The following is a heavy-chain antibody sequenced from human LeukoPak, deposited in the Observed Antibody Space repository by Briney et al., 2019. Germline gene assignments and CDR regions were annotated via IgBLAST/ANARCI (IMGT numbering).Heavy chain of an antibody. J-gene: IGHJ5*02. CDR3: AREMYYYDSSGYHP. D-gene: IGHD3-22*01. CDR1: GGTFSIYA. Sequence: EASVKVSCKASGGTFSIYAISWVRQAPGQGLEWVGGIIPIFGTANYAQKFQGRVTITADESTSTAYMELSSLRSEDTAVYYCAREMYYYDSSGYHPWGQGTLVTVSS. V-gene: IGHV1-69*13. CDR2: IIPIFGTA.